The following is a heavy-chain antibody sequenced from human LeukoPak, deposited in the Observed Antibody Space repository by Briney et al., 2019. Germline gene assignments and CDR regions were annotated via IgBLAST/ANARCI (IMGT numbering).Heavy chain of an antibody. CDR1: GGSISSGTYY. D-gene: IGHD3/OR15-3a*01. CDR3: AREVWTSANWYDP. J-gene: IGHJ5*02. V-gene: IGHV4-61*02. CDR2: IYTSGTT. Sequence: SQTLSLTCTVSGGSISSGTYYWTWIRQPAGKGLEWVGRIYTSGTTYYKPSLKSRVTISVDRSKNQSSLILSSVTAAETAVYYCAREVWTSANWYDPWGQGTLVTVSS.